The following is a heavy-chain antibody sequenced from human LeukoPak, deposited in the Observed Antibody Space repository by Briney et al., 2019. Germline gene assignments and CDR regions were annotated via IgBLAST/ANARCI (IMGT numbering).Heavy chain of an antibody. CDR2: ISTYNYNT. CDR1: GYTFTSYG. CDR3: ARQVDTTMALADY. J-gene: IGHJ4*02. V-gene: IGHV1-18*01. Sequence: GASVKVSCKTSGYTFTSYGVSWVRQAPGQRLEWMGWISTYNYNTSYAQKFRGRVTLTKDTSTSTVYMELRSLRSDDTAIYYCARQVDTTMALADYWRQGTLVTVSS. D-gene: IGHD5-18*01.